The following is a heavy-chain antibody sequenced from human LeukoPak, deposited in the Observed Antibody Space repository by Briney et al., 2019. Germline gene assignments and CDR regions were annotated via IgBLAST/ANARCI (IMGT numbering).Heavy chain of an antibody. CDR1: GYTFTIYG. CDR3: AREGGAVAGTRVY. D-gene: IGHD6-19*01. Sequence: GASVKVSCKASGYTFTIYGISWGRQAPGHGLEWMGWISAYNGNTNYAQKLQGRVTITTDPSTSTAYMSLRRLRSDDTAVYYCAREGGAVAGTRVYWGQGTLVTVSS. J-gene: IGHJ4*02. CDR2: ISAYNGNT. V-gene: IGHV1-18*01.